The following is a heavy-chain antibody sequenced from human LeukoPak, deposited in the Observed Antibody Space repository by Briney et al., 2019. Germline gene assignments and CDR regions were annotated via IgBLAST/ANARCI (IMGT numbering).Heavy chain of an antibody. J-gene: IGHJ5*02. CDR2: INPSGGST. D-gene: IGHD2-21*02. V-gene: IGHV1-46*01. CDR3: ARSGDGHWFDP. Sequence: ASVKVSCKASGYTFTSYYMHWVRQAPGQGLEWMGIINPSGGSTSYAQKFQGRVTMTRDTSTSTVYMELSSLRSDDTAIYYCARSGDGHWFDPWGQGTLVIVSS. CDR1: GYTFTSYY.